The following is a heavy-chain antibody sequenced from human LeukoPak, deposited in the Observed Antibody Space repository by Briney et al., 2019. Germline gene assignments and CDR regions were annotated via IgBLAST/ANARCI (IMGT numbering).Heavy chain of an antibody. Sequence: GGSLRLSCAASGFTFRSYGMSWVRQAPGKGLEWISVISGSGDRTDYADSVKGRFTLYRDNSKGTLSLQMNSLRAENTAVYYCAKDGTRTTGKYYYYGLDVWGQGTTVTVSS. CDR1: GFTFRSYG. J-gene: IGHJ6*02. CDR2: ISGSGDRT. D-gene: IGHD1-1*01. V-gene: IGHV3-23*01. CDR3: AKDGTRTTGKYYYYGLDV.